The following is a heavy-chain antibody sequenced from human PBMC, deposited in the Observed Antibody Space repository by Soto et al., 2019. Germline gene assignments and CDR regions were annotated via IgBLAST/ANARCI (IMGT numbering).Heavy chain of an antibody. D-gene: IGHD3-16*02. J-gene: IGHJ4*02. CDR2: INPNSGGT. Sequence: QVQLVQSGAEVKKPGASMKVSCKASGYTFTGYYMRWVRQAPGQGLEWMGWINPNSGGTNYAQKFQGRVTMTRDTSISTAYMELSRLRSDDTAVYYCAREGVDDYVWGSYRRRGGFDYWGQGTLVTVSS. CDR3: AREGVDDYVWGSYRRRGGFDY. CDR1: GYTFTGYY. V-gene: IGHV1-2*02.